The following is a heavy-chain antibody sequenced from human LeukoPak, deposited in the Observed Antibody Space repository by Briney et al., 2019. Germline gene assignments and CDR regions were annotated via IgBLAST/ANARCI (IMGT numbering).Heavy chain of an antibody. J-gene: IGHJ3*02. V-gene: IGHV1-8*01. CDR3: ARAGGYSSSWNAFDI. CDR2: MNPNSGNT. Sequence: GASVKVSCKASGYTFTSYDTNWVRQAAGQGLEWMGWMNPNSGNTGYAQKFQGRVTMTRNTSISTAYMELSSLRSEDTAVYYCARAGGYSSSWNAFDIWGQGTMVTVSS. CDR1: GYTFTSYD. D-gene: IGHD6-13*01.